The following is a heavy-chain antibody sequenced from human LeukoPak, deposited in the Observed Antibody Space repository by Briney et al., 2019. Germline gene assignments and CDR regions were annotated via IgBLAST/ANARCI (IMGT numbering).Heavy chain of an antibody. D-gene: IGHD6-13*01. Sequence: ASVKVSCKASGYTFTTYGISWVRQAPGQGLEWMGWISTYNGNTNYAQNLQGRVTMTTDTSTSTAYMELRSLRSDGTAVYYCARGGVSSSWYRTPDYWGQGTLVTVSS. J-gene: IGHJ4*02. CDR2: ISTYNGNT. CDR1: GYTFTTYG. V-gene: IGHV1-18*01. CDR3: ARGGVSSSWYRTPDY.